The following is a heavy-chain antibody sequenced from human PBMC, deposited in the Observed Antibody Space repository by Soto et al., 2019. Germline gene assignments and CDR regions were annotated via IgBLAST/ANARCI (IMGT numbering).Heavy chain of an antibody. CDR1: GGTFSSYT. CDR2: IIPILGIA. V-gene: IGHV1-69*02. D-gene: IGHD3-3*01. J-gene: IGHJ4*02. Sequence: ASVKVSCKASGGTFSSYTISWVRQAPGQGLEWMGRIIPILGIANYAQKFQGRVTITADKSTSTAYTELSSLRSEDTAVYYCARIRPVWSGYYIWGQGTLVTVSS. CDR3: ARIRPVWSGYYI.